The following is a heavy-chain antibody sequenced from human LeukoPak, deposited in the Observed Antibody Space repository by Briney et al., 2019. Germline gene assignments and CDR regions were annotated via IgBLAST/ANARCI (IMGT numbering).Heavy chain of an antibody. CDR1: GGTFSSYA. CDR3: ARSSVTGHFDF. D-gene: IGHD6-19*01. Sequence: SVEVSCKASGGTFSSYAISWVRQAPGQGLEWMGGIIPIFGTANYAQQFQGGVTITTDKSTDTVFLELSSLRSQDTAVYYCARSSVTGHFDFWGQGTLVTVSS. V-gene: IGHV1-69*05. J-gene: IGHJ4*02. CDR2: IIPIFGTA.